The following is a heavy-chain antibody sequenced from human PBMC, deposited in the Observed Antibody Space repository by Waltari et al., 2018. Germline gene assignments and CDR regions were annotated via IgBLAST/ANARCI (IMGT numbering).Heavy chain of an antibody. CDR2: LDPDEGQA. CDR3: AAALGGGISASRPFHF. CDR1: GDTVTDNY. J-gene: IGHJ3*01. Sequence: EVQLLQSGVEVKKPGTPVKISCKVSGDTVTDNYIHWIQQAPGKGLQWKGLLDPDEGQAVYAEKFQGRVTMTADTSIHTAYMELTSLTSEDTAFYYCAAALGGGISASRPFHFWGQGTMITVSS. V-gene: IGHV1-69-2*01. D-gene: IGHD3-10*01.